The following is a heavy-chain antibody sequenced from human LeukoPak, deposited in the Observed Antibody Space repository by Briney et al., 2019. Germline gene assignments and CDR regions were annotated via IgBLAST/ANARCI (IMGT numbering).Heavy chain of an antibody. CDR3: ARLIGYCSVGSCYSEYNWFDP. Sequence: GGSLRLSCAASGFTFSSYEMNWVRQAPGKGLEWVSYISSSGSTIYYADSVKGRFTISRDNAKNSLYLQMNSLRAEDTAVYYCARLIGYCSVGSCYSEYNWFDPWGQGTLVTVSS. CDR2: ISSSGSTI. V-gene: IGHV3-48*03. CDR1: GFTFSSYE. D-gene: IGHD2-15*01. J-gene: IGHJ5*02.